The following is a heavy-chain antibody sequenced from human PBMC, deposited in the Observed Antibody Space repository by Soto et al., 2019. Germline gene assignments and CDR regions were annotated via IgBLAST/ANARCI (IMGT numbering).Heavy chain of an antibody. CDR1: GGSFSGYY. J-gene: IGHJ6*01. V-gene: IGHV4-34*01. CDR2: INHSGST. CDR3: ARGDISSWYRYYYYYGMDV. Sequence: SETLSLTCAVYGGSFSGYYWSWIRQPPGKGLEWIGEINHSGSTNYNPSLKSRVTISVDTSKNQFSLKLSSVTAADTAVYYCARGDISSWYRYYYYYGMDVWGQGTTVTVSS. D-gene: IGHD6-13*01.